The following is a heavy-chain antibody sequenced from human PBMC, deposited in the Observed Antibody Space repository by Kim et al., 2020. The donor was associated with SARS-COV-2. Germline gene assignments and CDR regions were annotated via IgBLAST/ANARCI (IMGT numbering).Heavy chain of an antibody. Sequence: GGSLRLSCAASGFTFSSYSMNWVRQAPGKGLEWVSYISSSSSTIYYADSVKGRFTISRDNAKNSLYLQMNSLRDEDTAVYYCARDGYRTGHTAMVNLAVAGTPPDYWGQGTLVTVSS. D-gene: IGHD6-19*01. CDR2: ISSSSSTI. CDR3: ARDGYRTGHTAMVNLAVAGTPPDY. J-gene: IGHJ4*02. V-gene: IGHV3-48*02. CDR1: GFTFSSYS.